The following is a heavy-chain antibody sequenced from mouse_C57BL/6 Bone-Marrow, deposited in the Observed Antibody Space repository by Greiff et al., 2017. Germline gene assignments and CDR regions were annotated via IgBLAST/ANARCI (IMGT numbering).Heavy chain of an antibody. D-gene: IGHD2-2*01. Sequence: EVQRVESGGDLVKPGGSLKLSCAASGFTFSSYGMSWVRQTPDKRLEWVATISSGGSYTYYPDSVKGRFTISRDNAKNTLYLQMSSLKSEDTAMYYCARRGYGYDDGYYAMDYWGQGTSVTVSS. CDR2: ISSGGSYT. CDR1: GFTFSSYG. V-gene: IGHV5-6*01. CDR3: ARRGYGYDDGYYAMDY. J-gene: IGHJ4*01.